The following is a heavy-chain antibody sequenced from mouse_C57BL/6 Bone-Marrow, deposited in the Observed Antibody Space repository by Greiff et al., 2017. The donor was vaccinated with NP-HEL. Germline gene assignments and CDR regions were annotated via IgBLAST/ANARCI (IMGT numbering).Heavy chain of an antibody. CDR3: ARDVRLYGDAMDY. D-gene: IGHD1-1*01. CDR1: GFTFSDFY. J-gene: IGHJ4*01. Sequence: DVKLVESGGGLVQSGRSLRLSCATSGFTFSDFYMEWVRQAPGKGLEWIAASRNKANDYTTEYSASVKGRFIVSRDTSQSILYLQMNALRAEDTAIYYCARDVRLYGDAMDYWGQGTSVTVSS. V-gene: IGHV7-1*01. CDR2: SRNKANDYTT.